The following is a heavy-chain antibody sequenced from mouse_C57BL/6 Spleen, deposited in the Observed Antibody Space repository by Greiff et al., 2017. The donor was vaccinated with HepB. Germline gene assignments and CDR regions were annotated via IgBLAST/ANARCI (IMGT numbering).Heavy chain of an antibody. J-gene: IGHJ2*01. CDR1: GYAFTNYL. V-gene: IGHV1-54*01. CDR3: ARVGTDFDY. CDR2: INPGSGGT. D-gene: IGHD3-3*01. Sequence: QVQLQQSGAELVRPGTSVKVSCKASGYAFTNYLIEWVKQRPGQGLEWIGVINPGSGGTNYNEKFKGKATLTADKSSSTAYMQLSSLTSEDSAVYFCARVGTDFDYWGQGTTLTVSS.